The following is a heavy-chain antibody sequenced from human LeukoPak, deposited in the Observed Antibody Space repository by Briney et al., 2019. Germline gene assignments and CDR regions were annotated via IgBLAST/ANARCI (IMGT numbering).Heavy chain of an antibody. CDR2: IIPILGIA. Sequence: SVKVSCKASGGTFSSYAISWGRQAPGQGLEWRGRIIPILGIANYAQKFQGRVTITADKSTSTAYMELSSLRSEDTAVYYCARDCSGGSCYDYWGQGTLVTVSS. D-gene: IGHD2-15*01. J-gene: IGHJ4*02. CDR1: GGTFSSYA. V-gene: IGHV1-69*04. CDR3: ARDCSGGSCYDY.